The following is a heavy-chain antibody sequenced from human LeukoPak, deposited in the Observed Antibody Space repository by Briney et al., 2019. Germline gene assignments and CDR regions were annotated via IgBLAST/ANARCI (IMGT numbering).Heavy chain of an antibody. Sequence: PGGSLRLSCAASGFTFSSYSMNWVRQAPGKGLEWVSSISSSSSYIYYADSVKGRFTISRDNAKNSLYLQMNSLRAEDTAIYYCAKGGVVHAFDIWGQGTMVTVSS. CDR1: GFTFSSYS. CDR2: ISSSSSYI. J-gene: IGHJ3*02. V-gene: IGHV3-21*04. D-gene: IGHD2-15*01. CDR3: AKGGVVHAFDI.